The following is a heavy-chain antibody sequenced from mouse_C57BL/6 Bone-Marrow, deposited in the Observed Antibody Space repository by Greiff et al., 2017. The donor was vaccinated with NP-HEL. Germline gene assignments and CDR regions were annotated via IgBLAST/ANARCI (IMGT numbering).Heavy chain of an antibody. Sequence: VQLVESGPELVKPGASVKISCKASGYTFTDYYINWVKQRPGQGLEWIGWIFPGSGSTYYNEKFKGKATLTVDKSSSTAYMLLSSLTSEDSAVYFCARGLRGNYGFDYWGQGTTLTVSS. J-gene: IGHJ2*01. CDR1: GYTFTDYY. CDR3: ARGLRGNYGFDY. V-gene: IGHV1-75*01. CDR2: IFPGSGST. D-gene: IGHD2-1*01.